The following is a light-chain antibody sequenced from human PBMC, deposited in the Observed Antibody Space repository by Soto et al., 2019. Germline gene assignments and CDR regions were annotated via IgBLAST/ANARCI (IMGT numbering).Light chain of an antibody. Sequence: IVLAQTPGPLSLSPGERATPSCRSSQSVGSNYLAWYQQKPGQAPRLLIYGASSRATGIPDRFSGSGSGTDFTLTISRLEPEDFAVYYCQHYGASPWTFGQGTKVDIK. V-gene: IGKV3-20*01. J-gene: IGKJ1*01. CDR1: QSVGSNY. CDR3: QHYGASPWT. CDR2: GAS.